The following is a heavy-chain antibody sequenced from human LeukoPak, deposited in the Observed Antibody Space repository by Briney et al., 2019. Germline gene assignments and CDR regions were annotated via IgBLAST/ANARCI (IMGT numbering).Heavy chain of an antibody. D-gene: IGHD1-7*01. V-gene: IGHV3-23*01. Sequence: WGSLRLSCAASGFTVSSNYMSWVRQAPGKGLEWVSVISGSGGSTYYADSVKGRFTISRDNSKNTLYLQMNSLRAEDTAVYYCAKTWNYNNWFDPRGQGTLVTVSS. CDR1: GFTVSSNY. CDR3: AKTWNYNNWFDP. J-gene: IGHJ5*02. CDR2: ISGSGGST.